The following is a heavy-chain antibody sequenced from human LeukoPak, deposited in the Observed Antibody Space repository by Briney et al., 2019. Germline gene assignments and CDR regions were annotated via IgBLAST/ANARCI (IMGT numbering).Heavy chain of an antibody. CDR3: ARDLGGTAMVSAY. CDR2: IYHSGST. CDR1: GYSTSSGYY. Sequence: SETLSLTCTVSGYSTSSGYYWGWIRQPPGKGLEWIGSIYHSGSTYYNPSLKSRVTISVDTSKNQFSLKLSSVTAADTAVYYCARDLGGTAMVSAYWGQGTLVTVSS. J-gene: IGHJ4*02. D-gene: IGHD5-18*01. V-gene: IGHV4-38-2*02.